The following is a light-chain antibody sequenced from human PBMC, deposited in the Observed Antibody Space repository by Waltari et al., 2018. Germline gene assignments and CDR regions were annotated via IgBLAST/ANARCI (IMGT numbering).Light chain of an antibody. CDR1: HDISNY. CDR3: QQFDNLVYT. J-gene: IGKJ2*01. Sequence: DIQMTQSPSSLSASVGDRVTITCKASHDISNYLNWYQQKPGKAPKIRISDSSNLETGVPSRFSGSGSGTDFSFTISSLQPEDIATYYCQQFDNLVYTFGQGTKLEIK. CDR2: DSS. V-gene: IGKV1-33*01.